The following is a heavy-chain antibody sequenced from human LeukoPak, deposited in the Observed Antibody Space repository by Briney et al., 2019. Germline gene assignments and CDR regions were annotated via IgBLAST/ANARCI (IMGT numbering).Heavy chain of an antibody. V-gene: IGHV3-53*01. J-gene: IGHJ3*02. D-gene: IGHD3-22*01. Sequence: GGSLRLSCAASGFTVSSNYMSWVRQAPGKGLEGVSVIYRGGSTYYADSVKGRFTISRDNSKNTLYLQMNSLRAEDTAVYYCTRDLPLTGESSGYSAFEIWGQGTMVTVSS. CDR1: GFTVSSNY. CDR2: IYRGGST. CDR3: TRDLPLTGESSGYSAFEI.